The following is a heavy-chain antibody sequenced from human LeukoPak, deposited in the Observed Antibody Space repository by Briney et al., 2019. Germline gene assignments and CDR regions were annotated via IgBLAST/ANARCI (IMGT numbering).Heavy chain of an antibody. CDR2: ISGSGGST. Sequence: PGGSLRLSCAASGFTFSSYAMSWVRQAPGKGLEWVSAISGSGGSTYYADSVKGRFTISRDNSKNTLYLQMNSLRAEDTAVYYCAKNYYDNSGYYYFDYWGQGTLVTVSS. CDR3: AKNYYDNSGYYYFDY. J-gene: IGHJ4*02. CDR1: GFTFSSYA. V-gene: IGHV3-23*01. D-gene: IGHD3-22*01.